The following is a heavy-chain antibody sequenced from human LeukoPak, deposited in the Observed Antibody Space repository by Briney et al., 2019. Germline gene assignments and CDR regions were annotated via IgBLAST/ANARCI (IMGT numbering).Heavy chain of an antibody. D-gene: IGHD2-2*01. Sequence: ASVKVSCKASGGTFGSYAISWVRQAPGQGLEWMGGIIPIFGTANYAQKFQGRVTITADESTSTAYMELRSLRSDDTAVYYCARSSPYCSSTSCYSWFDPWGQGTLVTVSS. CDR2: IIPIFGTA. J-gene: IGHJ5*02. V-gene: IGHV1-69*01. CDR1: GGTFGSYA. CDR3: ARSSPYCSSTSCYSWFDP.